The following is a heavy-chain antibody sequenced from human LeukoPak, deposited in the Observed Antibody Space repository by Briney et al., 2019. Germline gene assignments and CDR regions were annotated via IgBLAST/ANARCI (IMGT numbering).Heavy chain of an antibody. V-gene: IGHV1-46*01. J-gene: IGHJ6*04. Sequence: GASVKVSCKASGYTFTSYYMHWVRQAPGQGLEWMGIINLSGGSTSYAQKFQGRVTMTRDTSTSTVYMELSSLRSEDTAVYYCARDRGIAVAGTDYYYGMDVWGKGTTVTVSS. D-gene: IGHD6-19*01. CDR1: GYTFTSYY. CDR3: ARDRGIAVAGTDYYYGMDV. CDR2: INLSGGST.